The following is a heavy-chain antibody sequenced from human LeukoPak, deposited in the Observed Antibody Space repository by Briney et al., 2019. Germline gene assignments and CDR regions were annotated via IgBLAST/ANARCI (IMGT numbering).Heavy chain of an antibody. CDR3: ARASYYDFWSGYYFDY. D-gene: IGHD3-3*01. J-gene: IGHJ4*02. V-gene: IGHV3-7*01. CDR2: IKQDGSEK. CDR1: GFALSSHW. Sequence: GGSLRLSCAASGFALSSHWMTWVRQVPGRGLEWVANIKQDGSEKYYVDSVKGRFTISRDNAKNSLYLQMNSLRAEDTAVYYCARASYYDFWSGYYFDYWGQGTLVTVSS.